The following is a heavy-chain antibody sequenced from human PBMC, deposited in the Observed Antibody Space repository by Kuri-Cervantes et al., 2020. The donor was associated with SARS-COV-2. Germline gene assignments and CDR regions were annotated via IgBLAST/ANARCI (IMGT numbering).Heavy chain of an antibody. J-gene: IGHJ5*02. CDR3: ARDLSDSSTPPHDP. CDR2: IYYSGST. Sequence: SETLSLTCTVSGGSISSHYWSWIRQPPGKGLEWIGYIYYSGSTNYNPSLKSRVTISVDTSKNQFSLKLSSVTAADTALYYCARDLSDSSTPPHDPWGQGTLVTVSS. D-gene: IGHD2-2*01. CDR1: GGSISSHY. V-gene: IGHV4-59*11.